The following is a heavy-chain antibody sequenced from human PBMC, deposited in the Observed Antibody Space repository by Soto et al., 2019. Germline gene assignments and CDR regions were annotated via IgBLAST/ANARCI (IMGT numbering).Heavy chain of an antibody. V-gene: IGHV5-51*01. Sequence: SCKGSGYGFTSYWIGWVRQMPGKGLEWMGIIYAGDTETRYSPSFQGLVTISADKSISPAYLQWSSLEASDTAMYYCARHRRDYPFDIWGQGTMVTVSS. CDR1: GYGFTSYW. CDR3: ARHRRDYPFDI. J-gene: IGHJ3*02. D-gene: IGHD3-10*01. CDR2: IYAGDTET.